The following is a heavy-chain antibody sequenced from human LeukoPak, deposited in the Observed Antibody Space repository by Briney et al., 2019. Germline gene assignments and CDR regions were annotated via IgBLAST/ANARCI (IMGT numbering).Heavy chain of an antibody. V-gene: IGHV4-59*01. D-gene: IGHD5-12*01. CDR3: ARDEVGVGIYD. J-gene: IGHJ4*02. Sequence: SETLSLTCTVSGGSISSYYWSWIRQPPGKGLEWIGYIYYSGSTNYNPSLKSRVTISVDTSKNQFSLKLSSVTAADTAVYYCARDEVGVGIYDWGQGTLVTVSS. CDR1: GGSISSYY. CDR2: IYYSGST.